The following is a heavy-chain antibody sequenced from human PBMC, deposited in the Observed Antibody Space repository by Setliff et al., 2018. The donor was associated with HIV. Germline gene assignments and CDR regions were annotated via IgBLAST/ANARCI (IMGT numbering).Heavy chain of an antibody. J-gene: IGHJ4*02. CDR2: MYSAGNI. CDR1: GFTVSSYY. Sequence: PGGSLRLSCAASGFTVSSYYMNWVRQAPGKGPEWLSIMYSAGNIYYADSVKGRFTISRDNSKNTLYLQMNSLRAEDRADYYCTRGGEYFDYWGQGTLVTVSS. CDR3: TRGGEYFDY. V-gene: IGHV3-53*01. D-gene: IGHD3-16*01.